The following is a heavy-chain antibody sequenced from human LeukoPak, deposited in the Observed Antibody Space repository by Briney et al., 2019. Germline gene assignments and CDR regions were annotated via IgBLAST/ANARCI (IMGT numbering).Heavy chain of an antibody. V-gene: IGHV4-34*01. CDR3: ARGRYSSSYYDY. J-gene: IGHJ4*02. CDR1: GGSFSGYY. Sequence: SETLSLTCAVYGGSFSGYYWSWLRQPPGKGLEWIGEINHSGSTNYNPSLKSRVTISVDTSKNQFSLKLSSGTAADTAVYYCARGRYSSSYYDYWGQGTLVTVSS. CDR2: INHSGST. D-gene: IGHD6-6*01.